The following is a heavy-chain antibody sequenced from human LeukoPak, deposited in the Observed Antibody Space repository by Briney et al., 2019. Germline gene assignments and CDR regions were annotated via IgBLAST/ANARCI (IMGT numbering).Heavy chain of an antibody. J-gene: IGHJ4*02. Sequence: SGGSLRLSCAASGFTVSSNYMSWVRQAPGKGLEWVSVIYSGGSTYYADSVKGRFTISRDNSKNTLYLQMNSLRAEDTAVYYCARDRGAPRPNDYWGQGTLVTVSS. CDR3: ARDRGAPRPNDY. CDR2: IYSGGST. V-gene: IGHV3-53*01. D-gene: IGHD6-6*01. CDR1: GFTVSSNY.